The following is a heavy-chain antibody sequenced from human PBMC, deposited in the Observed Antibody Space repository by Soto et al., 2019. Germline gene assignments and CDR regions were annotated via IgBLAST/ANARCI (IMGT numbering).Heavy chain of an antibody. CDR2: IIPIFGTA. CDR3: ASGGYSYGYWLFDGFDY. Sequence: SVKVSCKASGCTFSSYAISWVRQAPGQGLEWMGGIIPIFGTANYAQKFQGRVTITADESTSTAYMELSSLRSEDTAVYYCASGGYSYGYWLFDGFDYWGQGTLVTVSS. V-gene: IGHV1-69*13. D-gene: IGHD5-18*01. J-gene: IGHJ4*02. CDR1: GCTFSSYA.